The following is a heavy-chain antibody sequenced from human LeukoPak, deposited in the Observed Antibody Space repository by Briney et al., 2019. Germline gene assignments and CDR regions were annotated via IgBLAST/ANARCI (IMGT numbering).Heavy chain of an antibody. CDR2: IYYSGST. V-gene: IGHV4-59*08. J-gene: IGHJ6*02. D-gene: IGHD2-15*01. CDR3: ARMRVADYYYGMGV. Sequence: SETLSLTCTVSGGSISSYYWSWIRQPPGKGLEWIGYIYYSGSTNYNPSLKSRVTISVDTSKNQFSLKLSSVTAADTAVYYCARMRVADYYYGMGVWGQGTTVTVSS. CDR1: GGSISSYY.